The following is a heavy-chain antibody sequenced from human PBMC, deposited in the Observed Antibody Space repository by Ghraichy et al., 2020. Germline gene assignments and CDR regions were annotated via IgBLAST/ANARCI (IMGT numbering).Heavy chain of an antibody. CDR2: IDHRGGT. J-gene: IGHJ5*01. V-gene: IGHV4-34*08. D-gene: IGHD4/OR15-4a*01. CDR1: VATLSEYY. CDR3: ASITRAGAFDF. Sequence: SETLSLTCDVSVATLSEYYFTWIRQPPGKALEWIGEIDHRGGTDYNPSLQSRVSISVDTSQNQLSLKLRSVTAADTSVYYCASITRAGAFDFWGHGSLVTVSS.